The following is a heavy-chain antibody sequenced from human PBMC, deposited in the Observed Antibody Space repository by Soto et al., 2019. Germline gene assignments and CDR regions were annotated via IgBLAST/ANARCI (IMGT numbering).Heavy chain of an antibody. V-gene: IGHV1-69*06. D-gene: IGHD2-2*01. CDR3: ARAGSRVVVPAARYYGMDV. J-gene: IGHJ6*02. CDR2: IIPIFGTA. CDR1: GGTFSSYA. Sequence: GASVKVSCKASGGTFSSYAISWVRQAPGQGLEWMGGIIPIFGTANYAQKFQGRVTITADKSTSTAYMELSSLRSEDTAVYYCARAGSRVVVPAARYYGMDVCGQGTTVTVSS.